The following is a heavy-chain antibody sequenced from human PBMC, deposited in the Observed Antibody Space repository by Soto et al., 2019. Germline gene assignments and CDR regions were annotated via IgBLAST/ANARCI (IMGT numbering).Heavy chain of an antibody. CDR1: GFTFSNYG. Sequence: SVKVSCKASGFTFSNYGLNWVRQAPGRGLEWMGWVSANNGHTNYAQNLQGRVSMTTDTSTSTAYMELRGLRFDDTAVYYCARDIESVTAKHFFYYYAMDVWGQGTTVTVSS. CDR3: ARDIESVTAKHFFYYYAMDV. V-gene: IGHV1-18*01. D-gene: IGHD2-8*01. J-gene: IGHJ6*02. CDR2: VSANNGHT.